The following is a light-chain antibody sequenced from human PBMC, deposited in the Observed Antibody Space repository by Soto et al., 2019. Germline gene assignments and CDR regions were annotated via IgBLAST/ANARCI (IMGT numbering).Light chain of an antibody. CDR1: QSLLHSNGYNY. CDR3: LQSLQSPRD. Sequence: DIVMTQSPLSLPVTPGETASISCRSSQSLLHSNGYNYLDWYLQKPGQSPQLLIYLGYNRASGVPDKFRDSGSVTVFTLKISRAESEDVGVYYFLQSLQSPRDFGGGTKVES. J-gene: IGKJ4*01. V-gene: IGKV2-28*01. CDR2: LGY.